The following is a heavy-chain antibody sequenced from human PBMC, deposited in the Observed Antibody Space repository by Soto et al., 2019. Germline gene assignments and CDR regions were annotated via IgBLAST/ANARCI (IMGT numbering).Heavy chain of an antibody. J-gene: IGHJ6*02. CDR1: GLTFSSYA. Sequence: EVQLLESGGGLVQPGGSLRLSCAASGLTFSSYAMSGFGKAQGKGLEWFSAFSGSGVSTYYADSVKGRFTISRDNSKNTLYLQMNSLRAEDTAVYYCAKVVRSMQRVRYYYYGMDVWGQGTTVTVSS. D-gene: IGHD2-8*01. CDR3: AKVVRSMQRVRYYYYGMDV. CDR2: FSGSGVST. V-gene: IGHV3-23*01.